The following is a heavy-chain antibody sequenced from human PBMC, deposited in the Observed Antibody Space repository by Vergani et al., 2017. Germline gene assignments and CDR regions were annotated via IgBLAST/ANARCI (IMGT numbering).Heavy chain of an antibody. J-gene: IGHJ4*02. D-gene: IGHD6-19*01. CDR1: GGTFSRYA. V-gene: IGHV1-69*12. CDR3: ARGPRGSSGWSHYFDY. CDR2: IIPIFGTA. Sequence: QVQLVQSGAEVKKPGSSVKVSCKASGGTFSRYAISWVRQAPGQGLEWMGGIIPIFGTANYAQKFQGRVTITADEATSTAYMELSSLRSEDTAVYYCARGPRGSSGWSHYFDYWGQGTLVTVSS.